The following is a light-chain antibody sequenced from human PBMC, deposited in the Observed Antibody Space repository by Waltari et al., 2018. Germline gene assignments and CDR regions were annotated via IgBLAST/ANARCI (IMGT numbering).Light chain of an antibody. CDR2: DIS. CDR3: QKYERLPAT. CDR1: QSIGRS. V-gene: IGKV3-20*01. J-gene: IGKJ1*01. Sequence: EIVLTQSPGTLSLSLGDRATLSCRASQSIGRSVVWYQQRPGQAPRLLIYDISRRVTGIPDRFSGSGYGTDFSLTISRLEPEDFAVYYCQKYERLPATFGQGTTVEIK.